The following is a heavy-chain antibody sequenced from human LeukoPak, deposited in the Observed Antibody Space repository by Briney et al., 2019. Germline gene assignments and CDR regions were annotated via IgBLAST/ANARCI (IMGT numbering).Heavy chain of an antibody. D-gene: IGHD3-22*01. V-gene: IGHV4-4*07. Sequence: SETLSLTCTVSGGSISNYYWSWIRQPAGKGLEWIGRIYTSGSTNYNPSLKSRVTMSVDTSKNQFSLKLSSVTAADTAVYYCARAYYDSSGYRFAFDIWGQGTMVTVSS. CDR3: ARAYYDSSGYRFAFDI. CDR2: IYTSGST. CDR1: GGSISNYY. J-gene: IGHJ3*02.